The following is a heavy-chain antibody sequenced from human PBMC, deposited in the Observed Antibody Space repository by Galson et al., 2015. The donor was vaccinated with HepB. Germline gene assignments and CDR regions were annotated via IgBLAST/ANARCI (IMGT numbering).Heavy chain of an antibody. CDR3: ARDGGKPYYYYSMDV. D-gene: IGHD3-16*01. J-gene: IGHJ6*03. CDR1: GYTFTSYG. V-gene: IGHV1-18*04. CDR2: ISAYNGNT. Sequence: SVKVSCKASGYTFTSYGISWVRQAPGQGLEWMGWISAYNGNTNYAQNLQDRVTVTTDKSTSTAYMELRSLRSDDTAVYYCARDGGKPYYYYSMDVWGKGTTVTVSS.